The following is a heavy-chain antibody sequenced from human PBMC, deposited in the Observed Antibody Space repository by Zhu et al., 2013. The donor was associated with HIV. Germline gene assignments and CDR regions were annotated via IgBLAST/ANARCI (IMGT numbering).Heavy chain of an antibody. V-gene: IGHV1-18*04. J-gene: IGHJ2*01. CDR3: ARDRERGAPGVFDL. CDR1: GYSFLSHG. D-gene: IGHD3-3*01. CDR2: ISVYSDDT. Sequence: HVQLVQSGVEVKKPGASMKLSCQASGYSFLSHGLSWVRQAPGQGFEWLGWISVYSDDTNYAQKFQDRLTMTKDISADTVYMELTRLRSADTAIYYCARDRERGAPGVFDLVGRGTPVTVS.